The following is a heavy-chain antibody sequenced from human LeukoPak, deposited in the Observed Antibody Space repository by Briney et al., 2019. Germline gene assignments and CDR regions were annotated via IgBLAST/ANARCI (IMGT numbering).Heavy chain of an antibody. CDR2: IYYSGST. V-gene: IGHV4-39*07. D-gene: IGHD6-13*01. CDR3: ARIIAAAGFRRYYFDY. J-gene: IGHJ4*02. Sequence: SETLSLTCTVSGGSISSSSYYWGWIRQPPGKGLEWVGSIYYSGSTYYNPSLKSRVTISVDTSKNQISLKLSSVTAADTAVYYCARIIAAAGFRRYYFDYWGQGTLVTVSS. CDR1: GGSISSSSYY.